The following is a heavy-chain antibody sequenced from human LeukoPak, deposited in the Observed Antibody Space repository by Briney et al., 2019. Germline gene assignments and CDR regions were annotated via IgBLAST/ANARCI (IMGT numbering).Heavy chain of an antibody. D-gene: IGHD3-10*01. Sequence: ASVKVSCKASGYTFTSYYMHWVRQAPGQGLEWMGWINPNSGGTNYAQKFQGRVTMTRDTSISTAYMELSRLRSDDTAVYYCARDSRDRCFGELLWVDYWGQGTLVTVSS. V-gene: IGHV1-2*02. CDR1: GYTFTSYY. J-gene: IGHJ4*02. CDR2: INPNSGGT. CDR3: ARDSRDRCFGELLWVDY.